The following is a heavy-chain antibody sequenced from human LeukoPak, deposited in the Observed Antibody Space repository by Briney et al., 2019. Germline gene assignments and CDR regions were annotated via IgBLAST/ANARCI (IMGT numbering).Heavy chain of an antibody. J-gene: IGHJ4*02. CDR2: FDPEDGET. Sequence: GASVKVSCKVSGYTLTELSMHWVRQAPGKGLEWMGGFDPEDGETIYAQKFQGRVTMTEDTSTDTAYMELSSLRSEDTAVYYCATDLAVAGTGMTPFFDYWGQETLVTVSP. V-gene: IGHV1-24*01. CDR3: ATDLAVAGTGMTPFFDY. CDR1: GYTLTELS. D-gene: IGHD6-19*01.